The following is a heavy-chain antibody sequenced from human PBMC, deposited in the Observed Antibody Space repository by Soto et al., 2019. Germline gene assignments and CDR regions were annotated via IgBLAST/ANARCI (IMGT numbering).Heavy chain of an antibody. J-gene: IGHJ4*02. CDR1: GFTFSSCG. D-gene: IGHD3-22*01. V-gene: IGHV3-30*18. CDR2: ISYDGSNK. Sequence: QVQLVESGGGVVQPGRSLRLSCAASGFTFSSCGMHWVRQAPGKGLEWVAVISYDGSNKYYADSVKGRFTISRDNSKNTLYLQMNSLRAEDTAVYYCAKDHYDSSYFDYWGQGTLVTVSS. CDR3: AKDHYDSSYFDY.